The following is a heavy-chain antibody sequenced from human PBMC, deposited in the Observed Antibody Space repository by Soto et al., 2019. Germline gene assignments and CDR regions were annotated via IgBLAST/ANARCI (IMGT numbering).Heavy chain of an antibody. J-gene: IGHJ4*02. CDR2: INPNSGGT. V-gene: IGHV1-2*02. CDR3: ARVPSQQWLFKYYFDY. CDR1: GYTFTGNY. Sequence: QVQLVQSGAEVKKPGASVKVSCKASGYTFTGNYMHWVRQAPGQGLEWMGWINPNSGGTYYAQKFQGRVNMTRDTSISTVSMELSRLRSDDTAMYYCARVPSQQWLFKYYFDYWGQGTLVTVAS. D-gene: IGHD6-19*01.